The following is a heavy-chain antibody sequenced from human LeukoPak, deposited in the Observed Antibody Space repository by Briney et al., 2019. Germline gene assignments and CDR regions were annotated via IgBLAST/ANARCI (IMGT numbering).Heavy chain of an antibody. CDR3: ARDGDWGRYDH. Sequence: GGSLRLSCTTSGFSFNDYSLNWVRQAPGKGLEWVSSISGNRAHIVYPDSVRGRFTISRDNSKNTLYLQMNSLRAEDTAVYYCARDGDWGRYDHWGQGTLVIVSS. D-gene: IGHD7-27*01. CDR2: ISGNRAHI. CDR1: GFSFNDYS. V-gene: IGHV3-21*04. J-gene: IGHJ4*02.